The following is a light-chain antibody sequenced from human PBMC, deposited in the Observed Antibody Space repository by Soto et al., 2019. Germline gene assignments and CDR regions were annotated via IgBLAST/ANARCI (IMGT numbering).Light chain of an antibody. V-gene: IGKV3-20*01. Sequence: EIVLTQSPGTLSLSPGERATLSCRASQSVSNNYLAWYQQKPGQAPRLLIYGASNRATGIPDRFSGSGSGTDFTLTISRLEPEDFAMYYCQQHGSSPITFGQGTRLEIK. CDR3: QQHGSSPIT. CDR2: GAS. CDR1: QSVSNNY. J-gene: IGKJ5*01.